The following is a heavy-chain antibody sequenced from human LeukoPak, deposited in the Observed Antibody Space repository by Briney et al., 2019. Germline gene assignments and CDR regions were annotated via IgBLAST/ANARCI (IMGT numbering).Heavy chain of an antibody. CDR3: ARGGGGYDMYYYYGMDV. CDR2: INPNSGGT. V-gene: IGHV1-2*02. J-gene: IGHJ6*02. Sequence: ASVKVSCKASGYTFTGYYMHWVRQAPGQGLEWMGWINPNSGGTNYAQKFQGRVTMTRDTSISTAYMELSRLRSDDTAVYYCARGGGGYDMYYYYGMDVWGQGTTVTVSS. D-gene: IGHD5-12*01. CDR1: GYTFTGYY.